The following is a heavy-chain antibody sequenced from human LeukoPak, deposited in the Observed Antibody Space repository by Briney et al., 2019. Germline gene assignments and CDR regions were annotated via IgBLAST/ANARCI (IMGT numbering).Heavy chain of an antibody. CDR3: ARGSGWLSVY. Sequence: GSLRLSCTASGLTFGVYLMSWFRQAPGKGREWIGFISGGTAEYAASVQGRFAISRADSTRIAYLQMNSLTTEDTSVYYCARGSGWLSVYWGQGTLVTVSS. V-gene: IGHV3-49*03. CDR2: ISGGTA. D-gene: IGHD6-19*01. J-gene: IGHJ1*01. CDR1: GLTFGVYL.